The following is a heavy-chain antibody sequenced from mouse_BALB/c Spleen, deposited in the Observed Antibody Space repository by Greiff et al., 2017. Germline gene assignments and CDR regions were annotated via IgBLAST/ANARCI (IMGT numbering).Heavy chain of an antibody. Sequence: QVQLQQSGAELVKPGGSVKLSCKASGYTFTSYSMYWVKQRPGQGLEWIGEINPSNGGTNFNETFKGKATLTVDKSSSTAYMQLSSLTSEDSAVFYCTRGVDYWGQGTSVTVSS. J-gene: IGHJ4*01. V-gene: IGHV1S81*02. CDR3: TRGVDY. CDR2: INPSNGGT. CDR1: GYTFTSYS.